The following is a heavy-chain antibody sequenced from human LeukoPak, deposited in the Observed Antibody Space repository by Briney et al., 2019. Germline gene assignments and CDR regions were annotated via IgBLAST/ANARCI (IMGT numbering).Heavy chain of an antibody. CDR2: ISWNSGSI. CDR1: GFTFDDYA. D-gene: IGHD1-1*01. CDR3: AKDIVPTLNDKGLFDI. V-gene: IGHV3-9*01. J-gene: IGHJ3*02. Sequence: PGGSLRLSCAASGFTFDDYAMHWVRQAPGKGLEWVSGISWNSGSIGYADSVKGRFTISRDNAKNSLYLQMNSLRAEDTALYYCAKDIVPTLNDKGLFDIWGQGTMVTVSS.